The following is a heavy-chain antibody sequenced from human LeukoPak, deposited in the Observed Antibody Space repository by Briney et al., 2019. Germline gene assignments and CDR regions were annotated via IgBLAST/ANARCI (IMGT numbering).Heavy chain of an antibody. CDR3: AKGRQWLVHY. D-gene: IGHD6-19*01. CDR1: GLTFDDYA. CDR2: ISGNGANT. V-gene: IGHV3-43*02. Sequence: PGGSLRLSCAASGLTFDDYAMHWVRQAPGKGLEWVSLISGNGANTYYGVSVKGRFTISRDNSKNSLYLQMDSLRTEDTGLYYCAKGRQWLVHYWGQGTLVTVSS. J-gene: IGHJ4*02.